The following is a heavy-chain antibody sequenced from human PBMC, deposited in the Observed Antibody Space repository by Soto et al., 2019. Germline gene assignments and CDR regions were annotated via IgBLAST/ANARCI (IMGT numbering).Heavy chain of an antibody. CDR2: IKQDGSEK. CDR1: GFTFSSYW. V-gene: IGHV3-7*01. D-gene: IGHD4-4*01. Sequence: PGGSLRLSCAASGFTFSSYWMSWVRQAPGKGLEWVANIKQDGSEKYYVDSVKGRFTISRDNAKNSLYLQMNSLRAEDTAVYYCAREIRLHQRSWFDPWGQGTLVTVSS. J-gene: IGHJ5*02. CDR3: AREIRLHQRSWFDP.